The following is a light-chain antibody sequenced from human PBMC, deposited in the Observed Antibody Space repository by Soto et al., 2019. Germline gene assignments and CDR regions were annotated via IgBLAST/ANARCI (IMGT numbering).Light chain of an antibody. J-gene: IGKJ1*01. CDR2: GAS. CDR3: HQYGSSPWT. V-gene: IGKV3-20*01. Sequence: IVMTQSPATLSVSLGERATLSCRASQTVSSARLAWFQQKPGQAPRLLIYGASSRAPGIPDRFSGSGSETDFTLTITRLESEDFAVYSCHQYGSSPWTFGQGTKVEIK. CDR1: QTVSSAR.